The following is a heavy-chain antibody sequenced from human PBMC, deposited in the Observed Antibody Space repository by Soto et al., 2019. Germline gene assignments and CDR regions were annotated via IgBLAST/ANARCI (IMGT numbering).Heavy chain of an antibody. V-gene: IGHV3-7*03. CDR2: IRQDGGEK. J-gene: IGHJ1*01. CDR3: VRSADYGADFQH. D-gene: IGHD4-17*01. Sequence: EVQLVESGGGLVQPGGSLRLSCAASGFTFSSYWMSWVRQAPGKGLEWVANIRQDGGEKYSVGSVKGRFNISRDNTKNSMYLQMSSLRAEDTAVYYCVRSADYGADFQHWGQGTLVTVSS. CDR1: GFTFSSYW.